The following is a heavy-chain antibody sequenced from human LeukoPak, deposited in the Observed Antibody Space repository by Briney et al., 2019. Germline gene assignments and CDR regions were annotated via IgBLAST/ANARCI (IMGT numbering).Heavy chain of an antibody. CDR2: ISSSGSTI. Sequence: PGGSLRLSCAASGFTFSSYEMNWVRQAPGKGLEWVSYISSSGSTIYYADSVKGRFTISRDNSKNTVYLQMNSLRPEDTAVYYCAREGRVFYGSGSYWAQDYYYYMDVWGKGTTVTVS. CDR1: GFTFSSYE. D-gene: IGHD3-10*01. V-gene: IGHV3-48*03. J-gene: IGHJ6*03. CDR3: AREGRVFYGSGSYWAQDYYYYMDV.